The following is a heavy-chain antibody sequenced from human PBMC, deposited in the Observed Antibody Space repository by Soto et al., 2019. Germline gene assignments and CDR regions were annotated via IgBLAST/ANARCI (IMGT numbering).Heavy chain of an antibody. CDR1: GGSFSGYY. Sequence: PSETLSLTCAVYGGSFSGYYWSWIRQPPGKGLEWIGEINHSGSTNYNPSLKSRVTISVDKSKNQFSLKLSSLTAADTAVYYCARDSYSSSSFDPWGQGTLVTVSS. D-gene: IGHD6-6*01. J-gene: IGHJ5*02. CDR2: INHSGST. V-gene: IGHV4-34*01. CDR3: ARDSYSSSSFDP.